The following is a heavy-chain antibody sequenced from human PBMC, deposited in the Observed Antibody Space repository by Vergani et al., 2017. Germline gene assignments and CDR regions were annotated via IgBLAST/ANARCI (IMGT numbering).Heavy chain of an antibody. Sequence: EVELVQSGPEMRKPGESLKISCKGSEYSFGNYWIGWVRQMPGKGLEWMGIIYPADSDTRYSPSFQGQVTISADKSISTAFLPWDSLKASDTALYYCARHTTYTDSGGQGTRVTVS. J-gene: IGHJ4*02. V-gene: IGHV5-51*01. D-gene: IGHD1-1*01. CDR2: IYPADSDT. CDR3: ARHTTYTDS. CDR1: EYSFGNYW.